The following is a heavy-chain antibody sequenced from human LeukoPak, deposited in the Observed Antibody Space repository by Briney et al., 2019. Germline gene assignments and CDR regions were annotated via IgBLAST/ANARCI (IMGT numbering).Heavy chain of an antibody. V-gene: IGHV4-61*01. CDR1: GGSVSSGSYY. D-gene: IGHD3-22*01. CDR3: ATHRYYYDSSGYYYAFDI. Sequence: SETLSLTCTVSGGSVSSGSYYWSWIRQPPGKGLEWIGYIYYSGSTNYNPSLKSRVTISVDTSKNQFSLKLSSVTAADTAVYYCATHRYYYDSSGYYYAFDIWGQGTMVTVSS. J-gene: IGHJ3*02. CDR2: IYYSGST.